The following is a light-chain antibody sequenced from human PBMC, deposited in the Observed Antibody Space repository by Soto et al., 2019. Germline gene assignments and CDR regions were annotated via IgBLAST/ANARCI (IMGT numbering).Light chain of an antibody. CDR3: QQYANSPRT. CDR2: EAS. Sequence: EIVLTQSPGTLSLSPGERAALYCRASQSVGSSYLAWYQQKAGQTPRLLIYEASTRATGIPDRFSGSGSGTDFTLTISRLEPEDFAMYYCQQYANSPRTFGQGTKLEI. CDR1: QSVGSSY. J-gene: IGKJ2*01. V-gene: IGKV3-20*01.